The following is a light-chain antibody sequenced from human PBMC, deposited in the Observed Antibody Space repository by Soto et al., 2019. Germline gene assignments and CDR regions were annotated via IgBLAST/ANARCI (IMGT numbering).Light chain of an antibody. V-gene: IGKV3-20*01. CDR2: GAS. J-gene: IGKJ2*01. CDR1: HSVSSSY. Sequence: EIVLTQSPGTLSLSPGERATLSCRASHSVSSSYLAWYQQKPGQAPRLLIYGASSRATGIPDRFSGSGSGTDFTLSISRLEPEDFAVYYCQQYGSSPNTFGQGTQLEIK. CDR3: QQYGSSPNT.